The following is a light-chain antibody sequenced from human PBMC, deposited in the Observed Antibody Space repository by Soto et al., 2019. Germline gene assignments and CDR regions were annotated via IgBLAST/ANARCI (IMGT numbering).Light chain of an antibody. J-gene: IGKJ1*01. CDR2: GAS. Sequence: EIVLTQSPGTLSLSPGESATLSCRASQSVSSSYLAWYQQTPGQAPRLLLYGASSSATGLPDRHSGSGPGTDFTLTISRLEPEDFAVYYCQQYGSSPRTFGQGTKV. CDR1: QSVSSSY. CDR3: QQYGSSPRT. V-gene: IGKV3-20*01.